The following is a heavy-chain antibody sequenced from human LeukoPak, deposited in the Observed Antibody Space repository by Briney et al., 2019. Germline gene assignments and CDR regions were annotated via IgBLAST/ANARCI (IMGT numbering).Heavy chain of an antibody. J-gene: IGHJ6*02. D-gene: IGHD3-10*01. Sequence: GGSLRLSCAASGFTFSSYAMSWVRQAPGKGLEWVSAISGSGGSTYYADSVKGRFTISRDNSKNTLYLQMNSLRAEDTAVYYCARESVLLWFGDPYYYGMDVWGQGTTVTVSS. CDR2: ISGSGGST. CDR3: ARESVLLWFGDPYYYGMDV. CDR1: GFTFSSYA. V-gene: IGHV3-23*01.